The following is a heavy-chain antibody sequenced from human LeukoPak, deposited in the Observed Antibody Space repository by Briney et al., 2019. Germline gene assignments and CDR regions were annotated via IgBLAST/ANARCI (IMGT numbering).Heavy chain of an antibody. D-gene: IGHD3-10*01. Sequence: PSETLSLTCAVSGDSISNSILWSWVRQPPGKGLEWIGEMYRSGTAHYNPPLKSRVTILIDNSKNQLSLELTSVTAADTAVYFCARLKDFTGKEYYFFDLWGRGALVTVSS. CDR3: ARLKDFTGKEYYFFDL. CDR1: GDSISNSIL. J-gene: IGHJ2*01. V-gene: IGHV4-4*02. CDR2: MYRSGTA.